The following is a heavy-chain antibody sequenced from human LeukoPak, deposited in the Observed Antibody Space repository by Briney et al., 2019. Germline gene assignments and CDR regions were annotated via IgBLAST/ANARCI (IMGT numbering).Heavy chain of an antibody. CDR2: IYSGGST. CDR1: GFTVSSNY. CDR3: ARVEGSSGYYEVDY. J-gene: IGHJ4*02. Sequence: PGGSLRLSCAASGFTVSSNYMSWVRQAPGKGLEWVSVIYSGGSTYCADSVKGRFTISRDNSKNTLYLQMNSLRAEDTAVYYCARVEGSSGYYEVDYWGQGTLVTVSS. D-gene: IGHD3-22*01. V-gene: IGHV3-53*01.